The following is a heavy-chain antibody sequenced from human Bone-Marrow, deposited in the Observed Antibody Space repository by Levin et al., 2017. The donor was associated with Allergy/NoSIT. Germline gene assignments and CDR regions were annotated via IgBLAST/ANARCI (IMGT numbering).Heavy chain of an antibody. CDR1: SGSISSSNSY. V-gene: IGHV4-39*07. J-gene: IGHJ5*02. Sequence: SETLSLTCTVSSGSISSSNSYWGWIRQTPGETLEWIGNVYHTGTTYYNPSLKSRVTISVDTSKNQFSLRLNSVTAADTAVYYCAREGGVAANWFDPWGQGTLVTVSS. CDR3: AREGGVAANWFDP. D-gene: IGHD2-15*01. CDR2: VYHTGTT.